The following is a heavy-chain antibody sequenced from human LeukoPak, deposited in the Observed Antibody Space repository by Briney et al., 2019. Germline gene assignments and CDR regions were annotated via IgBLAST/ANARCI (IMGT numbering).Heavy chain of an antibody. D-gene: IGHD4-17*01. V-gene: IGHV3-23*01. J-gene: IGHJ6*02. CDR3: AAGRGTTVTSSFYYGMDV. CDR1: GFTFSSYA. CDR2: ISGSGDST. Sequence: GGSLRLSCAASGFTFSSYAMSWVRQAPGKGLEWVSAISGSGDSTYYADSVKGRFTISRDNSKNTLYLQMNSLRAEDTAVYYCAAGRGTTVTSSFYYGMDVWGQGTTVTVSS.